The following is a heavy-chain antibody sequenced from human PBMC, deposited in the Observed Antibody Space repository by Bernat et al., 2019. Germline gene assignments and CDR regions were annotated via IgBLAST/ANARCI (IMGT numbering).Heavy chain of an antibody. D-gene: IGHD5-12*01. CDR1: GGSISTYY. V-gene: IGHV4-59*08. Sequence: QMQLQESGPGLVKPSETLSLTCTVFGGSISTYYWSWIRQPPGKGLEWIGYIFYSGNTDYNPSLRSRVTISVDTSKSQFSLKLSSVTAADTAVYYCARHNNDYDTAFDFWGQGTMVTVSS. CDR2: IFYSGNT. J-gene: IGHJ3*01. CDR3: ARHNNDYDTAFDF.